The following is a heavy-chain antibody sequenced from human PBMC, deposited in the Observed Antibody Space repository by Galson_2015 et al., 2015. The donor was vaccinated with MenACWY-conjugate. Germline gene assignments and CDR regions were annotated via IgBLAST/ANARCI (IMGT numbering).Heavy chain of an antibody. CDR3: AKSPRIRSDFDY. CDR1: GFTFDNYA. J-gene: IGHJ4*02. D-gene: IGHD4-17*01. V-gene: IGHV3-23*01. Sequence: SLRLSCAASGFTFDNYAMNWVRQAPGKRLEWVSSISSSGGRTFYADSVKGRFTISRDNSKNTLYLQMNSLTADDTAVYYCAKSPRIRSDFDYWGRGTLVTVSS. CDR2: ISSSGGRT.